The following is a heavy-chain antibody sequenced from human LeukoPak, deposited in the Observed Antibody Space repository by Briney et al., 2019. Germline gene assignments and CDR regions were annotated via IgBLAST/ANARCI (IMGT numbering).Heavy chain of an antibody. Sequence: SETLSLTCTVSDGSISSSDYHWGWIRQSPGKGLEWIGIIYLTGTTHYNPSLKSRVTISEDTSKNQFSLTLSSVTAADTAVYYCVRTKGWELRVDSAFDIWGQGTRVTVSS. CDR1: DGSISSSDYH. V-gene: IGHV4-39*01. D-gene: IGHD1-26*01. CDR2: IYLTGTT. CDR3: VRTKGWELRVDSAFDI. J-gene: IGHJ3*02.